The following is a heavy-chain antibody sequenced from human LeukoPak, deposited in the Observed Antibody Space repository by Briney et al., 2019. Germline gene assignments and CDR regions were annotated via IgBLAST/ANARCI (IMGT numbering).Heavy chain of an antibody. V-gene: IGHV3-23*01. Sequence: GGCLRLSCAASGFTFSSYAMSWVRQAPGKGLEWVSAISGSGGSTYYADSVKGRFTISRDNSKNTLYLQMNSLRAEDTAVYYCAKDRYYYGSGSYPTDFDYWGQGTLVTVSS. CDR2: ISGSGGST. J-gene: IGHJ4*02. CDR3: AKDRYYYGSGSYPTDFDY. CDR1: GFTFSSYA. D-gene: IGHD3-10*01.